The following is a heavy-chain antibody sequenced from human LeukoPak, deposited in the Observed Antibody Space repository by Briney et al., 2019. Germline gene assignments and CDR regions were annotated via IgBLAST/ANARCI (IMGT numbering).Heavy chain of an antibody. CDR2: IYYSGST. Sequence: PSETLSLTCTVSGGSISSFYWSWIRQPPGKGPEWIGNIYYSGSTTYNPSLKSRVTISVDTSKNQFSLRLSSVTAADTAVFYCARPVSPSGILWYGMDVWGQGTTVTVSS. CDR1: GGSISSFY. J-gene: IGHJ6*02. D-gene: IGHD3-10*01. CDR3: ARPVSPSGILWYGMDV. V-gene: IGHV4-59*01.